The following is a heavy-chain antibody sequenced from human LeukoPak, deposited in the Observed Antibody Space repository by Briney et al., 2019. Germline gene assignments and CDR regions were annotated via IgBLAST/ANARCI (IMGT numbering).Heavy chain of an antibody. J-gene: IGHJ5*02. Sequence: ASVKVSCKASGDTFTGYYMHWVRQAPGQGLERMGWINPNSGGTNYAQKFQGRVTMTRDTSISTAYMELSRLRSDDTAVYYCARAGISSASGDWFDPWGQGTLVTVSS. CDR3: ARAGISSASGDWFDP. CDR2: INPNSGGT. V-gene: IGHV1-2*02. D-gene: IGHD1-26*01. CDR1: GDTFTGYY.